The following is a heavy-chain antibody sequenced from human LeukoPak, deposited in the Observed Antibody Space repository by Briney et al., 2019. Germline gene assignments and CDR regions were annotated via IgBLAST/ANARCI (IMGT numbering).Heavy chain of an antibody. J-gene: IGHJ4*02. CDR1: GFTFSDYY. D-gene: IGHD3-22*01. V-gene: IGHV3-11*01. CDR2: IRSSGSTI. Sequence: GGSLRLSCAASGFTFSDYYMRWIRQAPGKGLEWVSYIRSSGSTIYYADSVKGRFTISRDNAKNSLYLQMNSLRAEDTAVYYCARDWYDSSGYSSGGWGEGTLGAVSS. CDR3: ARDWYDSSGYSSGG.